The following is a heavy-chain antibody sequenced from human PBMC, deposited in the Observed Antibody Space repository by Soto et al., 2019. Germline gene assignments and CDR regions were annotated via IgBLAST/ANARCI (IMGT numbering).Heavy chain of an antibody. CDR3: ARVSSASIVGATTWLGP. V-gene: IGHV1-18*04. CDR2: ISAYNGNT. Sequence: ASVKVSCKASGYTFTSYGISWVRQAPGQGLEWMGWISAYNGNTNYAQKLQGRVTMTTDTSTSTAYMELRSLRSDDTAVYYCARVSSASIVGATTWLGPGGEGTLVAVCS. D-gene: IGHD1-26*01. J-gene: IGHJ5*02. CDR1: GYTFTSYG.